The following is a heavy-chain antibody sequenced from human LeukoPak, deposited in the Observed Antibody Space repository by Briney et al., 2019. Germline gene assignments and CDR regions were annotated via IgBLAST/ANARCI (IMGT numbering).Heavy chain of an antibody. Sequence: GGSLRLSCAASGFTFSSYAMSWVRQAPGQGLEWVSAISGSGGSTYYADYVKGRFTISRDNSKNTLYLQMNSLRAEDTAVYYCAKDREQLWSPFDYWGQGTLVTVSS. D-gene: IGHD5-18*01. CDR1: GFTFSSYA. J-gene: IGHJ4*02. V-gene: IGHV3-23*01. CDR3: AKDREQLWSPFDY. CDR2: ISGSGGST.